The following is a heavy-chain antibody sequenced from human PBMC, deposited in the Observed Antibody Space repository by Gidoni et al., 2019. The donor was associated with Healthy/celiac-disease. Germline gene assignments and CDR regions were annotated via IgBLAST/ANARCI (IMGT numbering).Heavy chain of an antibody. V-gene: IGHV1-69*01. J-gene: IGHJ4*02. Sequence: QVQLVQSGAEVKKPGSSVKVSCKASGGNFSSYAISWVRQAPGQGLEWMGGIIPIFGTANYAQKFQGRVTITADESTSTAYMELSSLRSEDTAVYYCARAGYGDYDQDFDYWGQGTLVTVSS. CDR2: IIPIFGTA. D-gene: IGHD4-17*01. CDR3: ARAGYGDYDQDFDY. CDR1: GGNFSSYA.